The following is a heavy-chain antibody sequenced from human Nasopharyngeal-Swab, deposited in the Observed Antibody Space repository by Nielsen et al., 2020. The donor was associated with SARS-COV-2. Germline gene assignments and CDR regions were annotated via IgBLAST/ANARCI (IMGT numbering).Heavy chain of an antibody. V-gene: IGHV4-39*01. CDR2: FYYSGST. CDR3: ARRGVVVRGGYYFDY. J-gene: IGHJ4*02. D-gene: IGHD2-15*01. Sequence: QAPGKGLEWMVSFYYSGSTYYNPSLKSRVTISVDTSKNQFSLKLSSVTAADAAVYYCARRGVVVRGGYYFDYWGQGTLVTVSS.